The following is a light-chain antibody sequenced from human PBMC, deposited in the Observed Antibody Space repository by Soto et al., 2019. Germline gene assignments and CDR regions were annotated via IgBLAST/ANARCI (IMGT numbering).Light chain of an antibody. J-gene: IGKJ1*01. CDR2: DAS. CDR1: QSISSW. Sequence: DIQMTQSPSTLSASVGDRVTITCRASQSISSWLTWYQQKPGKAPKLLIYDASSLESGVPSRFSGSGSGTEFTLTLSSLKPDDFATYYCQEYQSYSRRFGQGTKVEIK. V-gene: IGKV1-5*01. CDR3: QEYQSYSRR.